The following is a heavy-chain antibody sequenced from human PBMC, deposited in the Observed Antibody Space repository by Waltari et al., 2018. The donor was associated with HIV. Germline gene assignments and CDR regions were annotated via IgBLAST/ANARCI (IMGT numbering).Heavy chain of an antibody. V-gene: IGHV4-4*07. Sequence: QVQLQESGPGLVKPSETLSLTCPVSGGSLRSHSWNWLRQPAGKGLEWIGRIYRGGRTDYNPSLKSRVTMSLDTSKNQFSLRLRSVTAADTAVYYCARAGNIVGAQLDSWGQGTLVTVSS. D-gene: IGHD1-26*01. CDR1: GGSLRSHS. J-gene: IGHJ4*02. CDR2: IYRGGRT. CDR3: ARAGNIVGAQLDS.